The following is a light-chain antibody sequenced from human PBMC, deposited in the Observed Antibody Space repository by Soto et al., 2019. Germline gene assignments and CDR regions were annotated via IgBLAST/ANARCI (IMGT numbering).Light chain of an antibody. CDR1: QSVRTN. Sequence: IVMTQSPATLSVSPGDRATISCGASQSVRTNLAWYQLTPGQAPRLLIYGASTRATGIPARFSGSGSETDFTLTISRLEPEDFAVYYCQQYGSSPKTFGQGTKVDIK. CDR3: QQYGSSPKT. J-gene: IGKJ1*01. V-gene: IGKV3-20*01. CDR2: GAS.